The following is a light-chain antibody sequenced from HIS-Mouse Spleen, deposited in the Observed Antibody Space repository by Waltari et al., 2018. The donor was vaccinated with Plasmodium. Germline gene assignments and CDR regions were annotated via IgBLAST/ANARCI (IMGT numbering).Light chain of an antibody. CDR1: QSVSSN. Sequence: EIVMTRSPATLSVSPGERATPSCRASQSVSSNVAWYQQKPGQAPRLLIYGASTRATGIPARFSGSGSGTEFTLTISSLQSEDFAVYYCQQYNNWSFTFGPGTKVDIK. CDR2: GAS. J-gene: IGKJ3*01. V-gene: IGKV3-15*01. CDR3: QQYNNWSFT.